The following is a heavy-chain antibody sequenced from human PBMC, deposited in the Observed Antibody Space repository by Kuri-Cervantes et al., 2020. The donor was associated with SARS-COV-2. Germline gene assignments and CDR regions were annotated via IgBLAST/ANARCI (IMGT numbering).Heavy chain of an antibody. CDR3: ARDQNWGPAGGDAFDI. CDR2: INPSGGST. V-gene: IGHV1-46*01. J-gene: IGHJ3*02. D-gene: IGHD7-27*01. CDR1: GYTFTSYY. Sequence: ASVKVSCKASGYTFTSYYMHWVRQAPGQGLEWMGIINPSGGSTSYAQKLQGRVTMTRDTSTSTAYMELSSLRFEDSAVYYCARDQNWGPAGGDAFDIWGQGTMVTVSS.